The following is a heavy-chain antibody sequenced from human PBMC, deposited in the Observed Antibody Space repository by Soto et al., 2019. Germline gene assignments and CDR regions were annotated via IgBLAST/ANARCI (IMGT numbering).Heavy chain of an antibody. Sequence: QVQLVESGGGVVQPGRSLRLSCAASGFTFSSYAMHWVRQAPGKGLEWVAVISYDGSNKYYADSVKGRFTISRDNSKNTLYLQMNSQRAEDTAVYYCARDVKRVRYYYGMDVWGQGTTVTVSS. J-gene: IGHJ6*02. CDR2: ISYDGSNK. V-gene: IGHV3-30-3*01. CDR3: ARDVKRVRYYYGMDV. CDR1: GFTFSSYA. D-gene: IGHD6-25*01.